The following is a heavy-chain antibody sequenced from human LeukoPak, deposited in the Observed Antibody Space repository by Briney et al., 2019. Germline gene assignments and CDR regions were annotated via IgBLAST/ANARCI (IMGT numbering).Heavy chain of an antibody. Sequence: GGSLRLSCVASGFSFGKYWMSWVRQAPGKGLEWVANIKLDGSEKNYVDSVKGRFTISRDNTKNSLYLQMDSLRAEDTAVFYCARDQYDTWSRRGNFDSWGQGTLVIVSS. CDR2: IKLDGSEK. CDR3: ARDQYDTWSRRGNFDS. J-gene: IGHJ4*02. V-gene: IGHV3-7*03. CDR1: GFSFGKYW. D-gene: IGHD3/OR15-3a*01.